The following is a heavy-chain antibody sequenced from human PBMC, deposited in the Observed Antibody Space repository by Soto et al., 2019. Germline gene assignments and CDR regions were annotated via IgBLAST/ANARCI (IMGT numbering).Heavy chain of an antibody. D-gene: IGHD2-15*01. V-gene: IGHV3-33*08. CDR3: ARCHYSISARTSGMDV. CDR2: IWYDGSNK. CDR1: GCPCINYV. J-gene: IGHJ6*02. Sequence: RVSYPAVGCPCINYVMRWVRQDAGKGLEWVAVIWYDGSNKYYADSVKGRFTISRDNSKNTLYLQMNSLRGEDTAVYHCARCHYSISARTSGMDVWGQGTTVIVSS.